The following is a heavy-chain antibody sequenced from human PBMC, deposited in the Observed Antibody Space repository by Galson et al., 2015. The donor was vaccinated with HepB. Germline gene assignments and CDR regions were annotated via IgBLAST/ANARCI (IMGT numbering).Heavy chain of an antibody. V-gene: IGHV3-23*01. J-gene: IGHJ3*01. CDR1: GFTFSSYA. CDR3: ALQGGAAGGTGAFDF. CDR2: ISGSGGNK. Sequence: SLRLSCAASGFTFSSYAMRWVRQAPGKGLEWVSVISGSGGNKYYADSVNGRFTISRDNSKNTLYLQMNNLRAEDTAVYYCALQGGAAGGTGAFDFWGQGAMVTVSS. D-gene: IGHD6-13*01.